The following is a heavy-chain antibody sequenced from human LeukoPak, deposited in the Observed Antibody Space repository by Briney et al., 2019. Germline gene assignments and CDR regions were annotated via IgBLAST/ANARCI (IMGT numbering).Heavy chain of an antibody. CDR1: GYTFTDYY. CDR2: INPNSGGT. Sequence: ASVKVSCKASGYTFTDYYMHWVRQAPGQGLEWMGWINPNSGGTHYIQKFQDRVTMTRDTSISTAYMELSSLRSDDTAMYYCARALQYPPRDYYYMDVWGKGTTVTVSS. V-gene: IGHV1-2*02. J-gene: IGHJ6*03. CDR3: ARALQYPPRDYYYMDV. D-gene: IGHD4-11*01.